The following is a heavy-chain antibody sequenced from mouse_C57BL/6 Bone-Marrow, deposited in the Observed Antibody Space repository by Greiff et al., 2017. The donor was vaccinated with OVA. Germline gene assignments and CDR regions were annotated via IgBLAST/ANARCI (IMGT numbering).Heavy chain of an antibody. Sequence: EVKLMESGGDLVKPGGSLKLSCAASGFTFSSYGMSWVRQTPDKRLEWVATISSGGSYTYYPDSVKGRFTISRDNAKNTLYLQMSSLKSEDTAMYCCARHTTVVATDAMDYWGQGTSVTVSS. J-gene: IGHJ4*01. D-gene: IGHD1-1*01. CDR1: GFTFSSYG. V-gene: IGHV5-6*01. CDR3: ARHTTVVATDAMDY. CDR2: ISSGGSYT.